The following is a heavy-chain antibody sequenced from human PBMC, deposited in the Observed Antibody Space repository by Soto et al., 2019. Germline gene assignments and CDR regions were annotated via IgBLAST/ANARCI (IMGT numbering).Heavy chain of an antibody. CDR2: IYYSGST. D-gene: IGHD6-19*01. CDR1: GGSISSYY. CDR3: ASDSSGSYYFDY. Sequence: QVQLQESGPGLVKPSETLSLTCTVSGGSISSYYWSWIRQPPGKGLEWIGSIYYSGSTNYNPSLKSRVTISVDTSKNQFSLKVSSVTAADTAVYYCASDSSGSYYFDYWGQGTLVTVSS. J-gene: IGHJ4*02. V-gene: IGHV4-59*01.